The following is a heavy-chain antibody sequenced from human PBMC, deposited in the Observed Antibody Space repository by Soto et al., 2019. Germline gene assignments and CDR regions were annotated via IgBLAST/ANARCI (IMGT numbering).Heavy chain of an antibody. V-gene: IGHV3-11*06. J-gene: IGHJ4*02. CDR3: ARYAAEVTTFFDH. D-gene: IGHD4-17*01. CDR1: GFIFNDYY. CDR2: ISGSSGSK. Sequence: VQLVESGGGLVKPGGSLTLSCAASGFIFNDYYMSWIRQAPGKGLEWLSNISGSSGSKKYADAGKGRFTISRDNAKNSLYLEMPSLRAEDTAVYYCARYAAEVTTFFDHWGQGTLVTVSS.